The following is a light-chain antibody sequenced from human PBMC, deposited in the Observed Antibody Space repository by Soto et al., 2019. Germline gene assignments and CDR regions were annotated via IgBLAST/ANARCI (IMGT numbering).Light chain of an antibody. V-gene: IGLV1-44*01. CDR3: AAWDDSLTGVV. CDR1: SSNIGSNS. Sequence: QAVVTQSPSASGTPGQRVTISCSGSSSNIGSNSVNWYQQLPGTAPKLLIYSNNQRPSGVPDRFSGSKSGTSASLAISGLQSEDDADYYCAAWDDSLTGVVFGGGTKLTVL. J-gene: IGLJ2*01. CDR2: SNN.